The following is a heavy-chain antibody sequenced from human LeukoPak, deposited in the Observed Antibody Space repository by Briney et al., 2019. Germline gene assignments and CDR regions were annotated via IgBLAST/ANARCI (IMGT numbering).Heavy chain of an antibody. CDR2: ISSSSSYI. J-gene: IGHJ4*02. CDR3: ARDKGWGYSYGADY. CDR1: GFTFSSYS. Sequence: GGSLRLSCAASGFTFSSYSMNWVRQAPGKGLEWVSSISSSSSYIYYADSVKGRFTISRDNAKNSLYLQMNSLRAEDTAVYYCARDKGWGYSYGADYWGQGTLVTVSS. V-gene: IGHV3-21*04. D-gene: IGHD5-18*01.